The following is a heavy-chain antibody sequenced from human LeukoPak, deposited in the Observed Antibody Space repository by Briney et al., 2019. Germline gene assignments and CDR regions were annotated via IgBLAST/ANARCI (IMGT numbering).Heavy chain of an antibody. CDR1: GFTFSSYS. CDR3: ARDWTTGGHFDY. J-gene: IGHJ4*02. Sequence: GGSLRLSCAASGFTFSSYSMNWVRQAPGKGLEWVSSISSSSSYIYYADSVKGRFTISRDNAKDSLYLQMNSLRAEDTAVYYCARDWTTGGHFDYWGQGTLVTVSS. CDR2: ISSSSSYI. D-gene: IGHD3/OR15-3a*01. V-gene: IGHV3-21*01.